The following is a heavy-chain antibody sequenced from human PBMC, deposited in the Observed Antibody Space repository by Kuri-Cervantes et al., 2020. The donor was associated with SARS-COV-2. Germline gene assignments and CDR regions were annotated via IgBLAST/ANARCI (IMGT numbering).Heavy chain of an antibody. Sequence: GSLRLSCTVSGGSISSSSYYWGWIRQPPGKGLEWIGSIYYSGSTYYNPSLKSRVTISVDTSKNQFSLKLSSVTAADMAVYYCASQRYSGYGDAFDIWGQGTMVTVSS. CDR3: ASQRYSGYGDAFDI. CDR2: IYYSGST. V-gene: IGHV4-39*01. J-gene: IGHJ3*02. D-gene: IGHD5-12*01. CDR1: GGSISSSSYY.